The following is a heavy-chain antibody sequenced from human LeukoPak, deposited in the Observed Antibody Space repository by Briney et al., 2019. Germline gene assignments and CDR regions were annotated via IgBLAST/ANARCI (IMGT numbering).Heavy chain of an antibody. CDR3: AKGGRWDYYDSSH. V-gene: IGHV3-23*01. D-gene: IGHD3-22*01. CDR2: ISGSGSTT. Sequence: GGSLRLSCAASRLTFSSFAMTWVRQAPGKGLEWVSGISGSGSTTYYADSVKGRFTISRDNSKNTLYLQMNSLRVEDTAIYYCAKGGRWDYYDSSHWGQGTMVTVSS. CDR1: RLTFSSFA. J-gene: IGHJ3*01.